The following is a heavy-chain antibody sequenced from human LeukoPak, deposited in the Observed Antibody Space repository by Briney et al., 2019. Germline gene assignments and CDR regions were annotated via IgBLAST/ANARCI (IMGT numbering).Heavy chain of an antibody. J-gene: IGHJ4*02. CDR1: GFTFSDYW. V-gene: IGHV3-74*03. Sequence: GGSLRLSCAASGFTFSDYWMQWVRQAPGKGLEWVARVYSDGRRIKYADSVKGRFTISRDNATNTLYLQRNALRVEHTAVHDCAPFPVISRDWGQGTLVTVSS. D-gene: IGHD2-21*01. CDR2: VYSDGRRI. CDR3: APFPVISRD.